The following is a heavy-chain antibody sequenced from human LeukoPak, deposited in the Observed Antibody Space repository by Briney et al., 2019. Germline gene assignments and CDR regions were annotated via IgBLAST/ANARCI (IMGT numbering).Heavy chain of an antibody. D-gene: IGHD3-22*01. J-gene: IGHJ5*02. CDR1: GYSFTSYW. CDR2: IYPGDSDT. V-gene: IGHV5-51*01. Sequence: PGESLKISCKGSGYSFTSYWIGWVRQMPGKGLEWMGIIYPGDSDTRYSPSFQGQVTISADKSISTAYLQWSSLKASDTAMYYCARQDDSSGYYYNWFDPWGQGTLVTVSS. CDR3: ARQDDSSGYYYNWFDP.